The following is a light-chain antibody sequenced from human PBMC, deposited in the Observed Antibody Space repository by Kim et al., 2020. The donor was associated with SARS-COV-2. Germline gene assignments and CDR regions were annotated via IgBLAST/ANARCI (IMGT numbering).Light chain of an antibody. CDR2: HVS. V-gene: IGLV2-14*03. J-gene: IGLJ2*01. CDR3: SSYISSTSLV. Sequence: GQSITISCTGSNSYIGKYDAVAWHQQHPGKTPKLILFHVSSRPSWISNRFSGSKSGNTASLTISGLQPDDEADYYCSSYISSTSLVFGGGTRVTVL. CDR1: NSYIGKYDA.